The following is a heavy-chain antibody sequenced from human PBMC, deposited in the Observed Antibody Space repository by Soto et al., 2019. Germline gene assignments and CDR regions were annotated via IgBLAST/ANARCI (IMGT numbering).Heavy chain of an antibody. CDR1: GLTVSGKKY. CDR2: LYDVDGS. Sequence: DVQLVESGGGLMQPGASLRLSCAASGLTVSGKKYVAWVRQAPGKGLEWVSALYDVDGSFYADSVKGRFTTSSDSSKTTVYLQMNGLRPDDTAGYYCATWHEREHAYDVWGQGTTVTVSS. J-gene: IGHJ3*01. V-gene: IGHV3-53*01. CDR3: ATWHEREHAYDV. D-gene: IGHD1-1*01.